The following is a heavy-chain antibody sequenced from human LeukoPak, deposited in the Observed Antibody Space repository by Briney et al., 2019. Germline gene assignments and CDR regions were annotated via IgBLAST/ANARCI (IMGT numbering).Heavy chain of an antibody. J-gene: IGHJ4*02. V-gene: IGHV3-21*01. D-gene: IGHD3-3*01. CDR3: ASYFWSGSRYYFDY. Sequence: GGSLRLSCAASGFTFSSYSVNWVRQAPGKGLEWVSSISSSSSYIYYADSVKGRFTISRDNAKNSLYLQMNSLRAEDTAVYYCASYFWSGSRYYFDYWGQGTLVTVSS. CDR2: ISSSSSYI. CDR1: GFTFSSYS.